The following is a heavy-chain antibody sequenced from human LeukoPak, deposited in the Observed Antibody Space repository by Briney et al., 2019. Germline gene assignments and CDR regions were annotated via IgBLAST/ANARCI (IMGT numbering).Heavy chain of an antibody. Sequence: GGSLRLSCTASGFTFSSYAMSWVRQAPGKGLEWVSAISGSGGSTYYADSVKGRFTISRDNSKNTLYLQMNSLRAEDTAVYYCAKELRFLEWLSRSSAFDIWGQGTMVTVSS. V-gene: IGHV3-23*01. J-gene: IGHJ3*02. CDR2: ISGSGGST. CDR3: AKELRFLEWLSRSSAFDI. D-gene: IGHD3-3*01. CDR1: GFTFSSYA.